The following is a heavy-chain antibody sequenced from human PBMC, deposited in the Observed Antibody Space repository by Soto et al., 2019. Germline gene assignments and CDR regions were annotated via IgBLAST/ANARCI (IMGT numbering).Heavy chain of an antibody. CDR1: GFTFSTYG. CDR3: AKAASGSSRFYYYYGMDV. Sequence: PGGSLRLSCAASGFTFSTYGMHWVRQAPGRGPEWMAVISYDGGDNYYADSVKGRFTISRDNSKNTLYLHMNSLGAEDTAVYSCAKAASGSSRFYYYYGMDVWGQGTTVTVSS. V-gene: IGHV3-30*18. D-gene: IGHD6-13*01. CDR2: ISYDGGDN. J-gene: IGHJ6*02.